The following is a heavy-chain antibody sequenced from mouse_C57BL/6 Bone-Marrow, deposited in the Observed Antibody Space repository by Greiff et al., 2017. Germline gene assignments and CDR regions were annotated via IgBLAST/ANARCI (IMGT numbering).Heavy chain of an antibody. CDR3: SEDSAVYYCALSYYYAMDD. Sequence: QVHVKQSGPELARPWASVKISCQAFYTFSSRVHFAIRDTNYWLQWVKQRPGQGLEWIGAIYPGNGDTSYNQKFKGKATLTADKSSSTAYMQLSSLTSEDSAVYYCALSYYYAMDDWGQGTSVTVSS. D-gene: IGHD3-2*02. CDR2: GQGLEWIG. V-gene: IGHV1-87*01. CDR1: YTFSSRVH. J-gene: IGHJ4*01.